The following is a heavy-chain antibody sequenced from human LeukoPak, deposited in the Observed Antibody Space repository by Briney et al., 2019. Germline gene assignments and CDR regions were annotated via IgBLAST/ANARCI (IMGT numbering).Heavy chain of an antibody. CDR2: INPNSGGT. CDR3: ARALVGELSEYDAFDI. CDR1: GYTFTGYY. Sequence: ASVKVSCKASGYTFTGYYMHWVRQAPGQGLEWMGWINPNSGGTNYAQKFQGRVTITRSTSITTAYMELSSLRSEDTAMYYCARALVGELSEYDAFDIWGQGTMVTVSS. V-gene: IGHV1-2*02. D-gene: IGHD3-16*02. J-gene: IGHJ3*02.